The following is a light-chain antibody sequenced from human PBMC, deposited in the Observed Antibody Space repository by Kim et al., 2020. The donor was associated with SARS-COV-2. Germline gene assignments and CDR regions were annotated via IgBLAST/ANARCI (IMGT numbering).Light chain of an antibody. CDR3: QAWDSSPGDVV. CDR1: KLGDKY. J-gene: IGLJ2*01. Sequence: SYELTQPPSVSVSPGQTASITCSGDKLGDKYACWYQQKPGQSPVLVIYQDSKRPSGIPERFSGSNSGNTATLTISGTQAMDEADYYCQAWDSSPGDVVFGGGTQLTVL. CDR2: QDS. V-gene: IGLV3-1*01.